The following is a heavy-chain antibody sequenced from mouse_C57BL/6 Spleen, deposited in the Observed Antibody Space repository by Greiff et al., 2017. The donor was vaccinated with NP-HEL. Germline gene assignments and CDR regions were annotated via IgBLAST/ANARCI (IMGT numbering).Heavy chain of an antibody. V-gene: IGHV2-2*01. J-gene: IGHJ2*01. D-gene: IGHD1-1*01. CDR2: IWSGGST. CDR1: GFSLTSYG. CDR3: ARNPPHFIYFDY. Sequence: QVQLKESGPGLVQPSQSLSITCTVSGFSLTSYGVHWVRQSPGKGLEWLGVIWSGGSTDYNAAFISRLGISKENSKSQVFFTMNSLQADDTAIYYCARNPPHFIYFDYWGQGTTLTVSS.